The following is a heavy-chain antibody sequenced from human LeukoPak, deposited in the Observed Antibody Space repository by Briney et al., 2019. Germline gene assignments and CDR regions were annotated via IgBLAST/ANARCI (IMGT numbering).Heavy chain of an antibody. V-gene: IGHV4-34*01. D-gene: IGHD5-24*01. CDR1: GGSFSGYY. Sequence: PSETLSLTCAVYGGSFSGYYRSWIRQPPGKGLEWIGEINHSGSTNYNPSLKSRVTISVDTSKNQFSLKLSSVTAADTAVYYCAREVTHRKRNYYYYYMDVWGKGTTVTVSS. CDR3: AREVTHRKRNYYYYYMDV. J-gene: IGHJ6*03. CDR2: INHSGST.